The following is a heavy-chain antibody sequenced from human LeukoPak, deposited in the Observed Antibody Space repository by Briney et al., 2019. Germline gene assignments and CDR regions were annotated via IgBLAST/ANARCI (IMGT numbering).Heavy chain of an antibody. CDR1: VYSFTSYW. V-gene: IGHV5-51*01. CDR2: IYPGDSET. Sequence: KPGESLKISCKGSVYSFTSYWIGWVRQMPGKGLEWMGIIYPGDSETRYSPSFQGQVTISADKSISTAYLQWSSLKASDTALYYCARHRGGSTWGYYFDHWGQGTLVTVSS. CDR3: ARHRGGSTWGYYFDH. J-gene: IGHJ4*02. D-gene: IGHD3-10*01.